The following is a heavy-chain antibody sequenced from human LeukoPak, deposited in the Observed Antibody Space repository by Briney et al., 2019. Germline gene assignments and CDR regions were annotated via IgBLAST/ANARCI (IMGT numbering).Heavy chain of an antibody. D-gene: IGHD5-18*01. Sequence: ASVKVSCKASGYTFTVYYMHWVRQAPGQGLEWMGWINPNSGGTNYAQKFQGRVTMTRDTSISTAYMELSRLRSDDTAVYYCARDSRELWLLGYWGQGTLVTVSS. CDR1: GYTFTVYY. J-gene: IGHJ4*02. CDR3: ARDSRELWLLGY. V-gene: IGHV1-2*02. CDR2: INPNSGGT.